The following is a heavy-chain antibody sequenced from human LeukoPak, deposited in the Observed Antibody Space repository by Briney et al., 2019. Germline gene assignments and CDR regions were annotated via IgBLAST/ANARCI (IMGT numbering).Heavy chain of an antibody. J-gene: IGHJ1*01. V-gene: IGHV3-74*01. CDR3: TTGPSYGYEW. Sequence: GGSLRLSCAASGMTFGDHWMHWVRHVPGKGLVWVSLIKTDGRTTIYADSVKGRFTISRDNGKSTLYLQMNSLRAEDTAIYYCTTGPSYGYEWWGQGTVVTVSS. CDR1: GMTFGDHW. D-gene: IGHD3-16*01. CDR2: IKTDGRTT.